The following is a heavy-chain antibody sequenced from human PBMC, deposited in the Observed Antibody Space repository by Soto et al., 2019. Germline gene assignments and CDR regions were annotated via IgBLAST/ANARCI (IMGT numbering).Heavy chain of an antibody. V-gene: IGHV4-39*01. CDR2: IYYSGST. Sequence: QLQLQESGPGLVKPSETLSLTCTVSGSSLSSSSSYWGWIRQPPGKGLGWSGSIYYSGSTYYTPSLKSRVTICVDTCKNQFSLKRRSGTAAHTAVYYCARGAPDYDILTGRGMYDYWGQGTLVTVSS. CDR3: ARGAPDYDILTGRGMYDY. J-gene: IGHJ4*02. D-gene: IGHD3-9*01. CDR1: GSSLSSSSSY.